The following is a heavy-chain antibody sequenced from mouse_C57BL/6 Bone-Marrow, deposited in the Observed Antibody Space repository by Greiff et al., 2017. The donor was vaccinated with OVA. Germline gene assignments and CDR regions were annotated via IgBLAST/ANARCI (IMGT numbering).Heavy chain of an antibody. D-gene: IGHD1-1*01. CDR3: ASLYYP. V-gene: IGHV3-6*01. CDR1: GYSITSGYY. CDR2: ISYDGSN. Sequence: ESGPGLVKPSQFLSLTCSVTGYSITSGYYWNWIRQFPGNKLEWMGYISYDGSNNYNPSLKNRISITRDTSKNQFFLKLNSVTTEDTATYYCASLYYPWGQGTLVTVSA. J-gene: IGHJ3*01.